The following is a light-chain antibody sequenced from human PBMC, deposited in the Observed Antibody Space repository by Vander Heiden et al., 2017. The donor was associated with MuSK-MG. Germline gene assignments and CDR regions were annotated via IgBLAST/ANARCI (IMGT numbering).Light chain of an antibody. CDR2: GAS. Sequence: IVLTPSPGTLSLSPGERATLSCRASQSVSSSYLAGYQQKPGQAPRRLIYGASSRATGIPDRFSGSGSGTDFTRTISRLEPEDVAVYYCQQYGSSRGLTFGPGTKVDIK. CDR3: QQYGSSRGLT. V-gene: IGKV3-20*01. CDR1: QSVSSSY. J-gene: IGKJ3*01.